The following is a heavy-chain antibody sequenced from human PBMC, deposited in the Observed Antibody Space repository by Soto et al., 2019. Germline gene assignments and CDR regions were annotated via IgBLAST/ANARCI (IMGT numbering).Heavy chain of an antibody. CDR1: GYTFTGYY. Sequence: ASVKVSCKASGYTFTGYYMHWVRQAPGQGLEWMGWINPNSGGTNYAQKFQGWVTMTRDTSISTAYMELSRLRSDDTAVYYCVRAWRYDILTGQKYYYYGMDVWGQGTTVTVSS. CDR2: INPNSGGT. D-gene: IGHD3-9*01. J-gene: IGHJ6*02. V-gene: IGHV1-2*04. CDR3: VRAWRYDILTGQKYYYYGMDV.